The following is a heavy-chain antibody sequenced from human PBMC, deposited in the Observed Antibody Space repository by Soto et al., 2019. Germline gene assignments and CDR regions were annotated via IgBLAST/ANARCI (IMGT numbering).Heavy chain of an antibody. J-gene: IGHJ3*02. CDR1: GYTFTSYD. V-gene: IGHV1-8*01. CDR2: MNPNSGNT. Sequence: QVQLVQSGAEVKKPGASVKVSCKASGYTFTSYDINWVRQATGQGLEWMGWMNPNSGNTGYAQKFQGRVTMTRNTSISTAYMELSSLRSEDTAVYYCARGINYYDSGVDAFEIWGQGTMVTVSS. D-gene: IGHD3-10*01. CDR3: ARGINYYDSGVDAFEI.